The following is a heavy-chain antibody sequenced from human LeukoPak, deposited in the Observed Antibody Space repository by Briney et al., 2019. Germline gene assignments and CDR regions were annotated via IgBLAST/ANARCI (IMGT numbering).Heavy chain of an antibody. V-gene: IGHV3-43*01. CDR3: AKDINPYSDRWGGYDY. Sequence: PGGSLRLSCAASGFTFDDYTMHWVRQAPGKGLEWVSLISWDGGSTYYADSVKGRFTISRDNSKNSLYLQMNSLRTEDTALHYCAKDINPYSDRWGGYDYWGQGTLVTVSS. CDR1: GFTFDDYT. CDR2: ISWDGGST. J-gene: IGHJ4*02. D-gene: IGHD7-27*01.